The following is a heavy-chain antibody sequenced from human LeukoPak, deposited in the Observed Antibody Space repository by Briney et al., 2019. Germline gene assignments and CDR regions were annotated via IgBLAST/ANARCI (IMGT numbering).Heavy chain of an antibody. Sequence: PSETLSLTCTVSGGSISSYYWSWIRQPPGKGLEWIGYIYYSGSTSYSPSLKSRVTISVDTSKNQFSLKLNSVTAADTAVYYCARKPYGSGRFDYWGQGTLVTVSS. V-gene: IGHV4-59*04. D-gene: IGHD3-10*01. CDR1: GGSISSYY. J-gene: IGHJ4*02. CDR2: IYYSGST. CDR3: ARKPYGSGRFDY.